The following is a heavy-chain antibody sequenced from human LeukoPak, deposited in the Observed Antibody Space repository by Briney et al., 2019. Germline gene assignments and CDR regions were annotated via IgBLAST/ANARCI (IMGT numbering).Heavy chain of an antibody. D-gene: IGHD1-26*01. J-gene: IGHJ6*01. V-gene: IGHV1-69*04. CDR3: ARDPSGSVAHYDYYYGMDV. CDR1: VCTFSIHA. CDR2: INTILGIA. Sequence: SVTVSFKSSVCTFSIHAISWVRQAPGQGLEWVGRINTILGIANYGQKFQGRVTITADKSTSTAYMELSSLRSEDTAVYYCARDPSGSVAHYDYYYGMDVWGQGTTVTVSS.